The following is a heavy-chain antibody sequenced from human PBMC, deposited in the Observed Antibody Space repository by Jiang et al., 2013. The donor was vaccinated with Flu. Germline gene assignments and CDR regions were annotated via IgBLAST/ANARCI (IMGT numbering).Heavy chain of an antibody. Sequence: GAEVKKPGASVKVSCKASGYTFTGYYMHWVRQAPGQGLEWMGWINPNSGGTNYAQKFQGRVTMTRDTSISTAYMELSRLRSDDTAVYYCARPERYSSSWSGHYYMDVWGKGTTVTVSS. J-gene: IGHJ6*03. CDR2: INPNSGGT. CDR3: ARPERYSSSWSGHYYMDV. D-gene: IGHD6-13*01. V-gene: IGHV1-2*02. CDR1: GYTFTGYY.